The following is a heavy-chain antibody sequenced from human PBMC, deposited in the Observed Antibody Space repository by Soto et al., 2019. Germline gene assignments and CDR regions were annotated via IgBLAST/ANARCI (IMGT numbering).Heavy chain of an antibody. CDR2: ISYDGSNK. CDR1: GFTFSSYG. J-gene: IGHJ6*02. CDR3: AKEAGTGYSSSWYDGSRPNYYYYYGMDV. V-gene: IGHV3-30*18. Sequence: GGSLRLSCAASGFTFSSYGIHLFRHSPFKWLEWVAVISYDGSNKYYADSVKGRFTISRDNSKNTLYLQMNSLRAEDTAVYYCAKEAGTGYSSSWYDGSRPNYYYYYGMDVWGQGTTVTVSS. D-gene: IGHD6-13*01.